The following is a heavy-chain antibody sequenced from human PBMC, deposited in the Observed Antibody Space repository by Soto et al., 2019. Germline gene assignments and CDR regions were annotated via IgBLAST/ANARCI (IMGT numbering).Heavy chain of an antibody. V-gene: IGHV3-48*02. CDR2: ISSSSSTI. CDR3: ARVTPYSSRWYYYYYGMDV. J-gene: IGHJ6*02. D-gene: IGHD6-13*01. CDR1: GFTFSSYS. Sequence: GGSLRLSCAASGFTFSSYSMNWVRQAPGKGLEWVSYISSSSSTIYYADSVKGRFTISRDNAKNSLYLQMNSLRDEDTAVYYCARVTPYSSRWYYYYYGMDVWGQGTTVTVSS.